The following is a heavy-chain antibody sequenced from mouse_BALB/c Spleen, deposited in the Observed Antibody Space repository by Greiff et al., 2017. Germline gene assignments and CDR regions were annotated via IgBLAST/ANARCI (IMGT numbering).Heavy chain of an antibody. CDR2: IYPGDGDT. CDR3: ARGDYDRYFDV. V-gene: IGHV1-87*01. J-gene: IGHJ1*01. CDR1: GYTFTSYW. D-gene: IGHD2-4*01. Sequence: QVQLQQPGAELVRPGASVKLSCKASGYTFTSYWMQWVKQRPGQGLEWIGAIYPGDGDTRYTQKFKGKATLTADKSSSTAYMQLSSLASEDSAVYYCARGDYDRYFDVWGAGTTVTVSS.